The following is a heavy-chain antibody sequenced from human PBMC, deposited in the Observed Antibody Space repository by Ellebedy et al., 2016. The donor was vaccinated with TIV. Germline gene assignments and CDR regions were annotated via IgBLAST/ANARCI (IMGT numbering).Heavy chain of an antibody. D-gene: IGHD2-15*01. J-gene: IGHJ4*02. CDR3: ARDPDLVVVAATIDTVFDY. Sequence: GESLKISCAASGFTFSSYAMHWVRQAPGKGLEWVAVISYNGSNKYYADSVKGRFTISRDNSKNTLYLQMNSLRAEDTAVYYCARDPDLVVVAATIDTVFDYWGQGTLVTVSS. V-gene: IGHV3-30*01. CDR2: ISYNGSNK. CDR1: GFTFSSYA.